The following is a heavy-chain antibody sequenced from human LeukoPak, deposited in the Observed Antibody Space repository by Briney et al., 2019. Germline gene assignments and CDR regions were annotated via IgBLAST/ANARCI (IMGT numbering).Heavy chain of an antibody. CDR1: GFTFSSYG. CDR2: ISYDGSDQ. J-gene: IGHJ4*02. D-gene: IGHD2-21*02. Sequence: GGSLRLSCAASGFTFSSYGMHWVRQAPGKGLEWMAVISYDGSDQYYADSVKGRFTISRDNSKNTLYLQMNSLRPEDTAVYYCAKDQVPYVVVVTAIQPYYFDYWGQGTLVTVSS. CDR3: AKDQVPYVVVVTAIQPYYFDY. V-gene: IGHV3-30*18.